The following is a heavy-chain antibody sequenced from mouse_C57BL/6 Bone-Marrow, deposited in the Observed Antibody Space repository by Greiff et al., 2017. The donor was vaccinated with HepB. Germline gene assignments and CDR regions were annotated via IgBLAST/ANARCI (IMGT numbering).Heavy chain of an antibody. CDR1: GYTFTSYW. V-gene: IGHV1-69*01. CDR2: IDPSDSYT. J-gene: IGHJ1*03. Sequence: QVQLQQPGAELVMPGASVKLSCKASGYTFTSYWMHWVKQRPGQGLEWIGEIDPSDSYTNYNQKFKGKSTLTVDKSSSTAYMQLSSLTSEDSAVYYCARGGYYYGGSSYWYFDVWGTGTTVTVSS. CDR3: ARGGYYYGGSSYWYFDV. D-gene: IGHD1-1*01.